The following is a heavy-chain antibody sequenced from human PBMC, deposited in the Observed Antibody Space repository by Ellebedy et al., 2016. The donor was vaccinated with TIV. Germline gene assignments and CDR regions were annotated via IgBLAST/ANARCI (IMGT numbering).Heavy chain of an antibody. D-gene: IGHD2-8*01. CDR3: TLMVFAIGGLDY. CDR2: IKSKTDGGTT. V-gene: IGHV3-15*07. Sequence: GESLKISCAASGFTFSNAWMNWVRQAPGKGLEWVGRIKSKTDGGTTDYAAPVKGRFTISRDDSKNTLYVQMNSLKTRDTAVYYCTLMVFAIGGLDYWGQGTLVTVSS. J-gene: IGHJ4*02. CDR1: GFTFSNAW.